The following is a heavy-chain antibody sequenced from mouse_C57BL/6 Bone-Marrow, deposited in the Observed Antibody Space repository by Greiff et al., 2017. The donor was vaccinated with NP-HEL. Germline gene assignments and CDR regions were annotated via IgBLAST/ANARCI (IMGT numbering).Heavy chain of an antibody. CDR2: IDPSDSYT. CDR3: ARSLQLGENY. J-gene: IGHJ2*01. V-gene: IGHV1-69*01. CDR1: GYTFTSYW. Sequence: QVQLQQPGAELVMPGASVKLSCKASGYTFTSYWMHWVKQRPGQGLEWIGEIDPSDSYTTYNQKFKGKSTLTVDKSSSTAYMQLSSLTSEDSAVYYCARSLQLGENYWGQGTTLTVSS. D-gene: IGHD4-1*02.